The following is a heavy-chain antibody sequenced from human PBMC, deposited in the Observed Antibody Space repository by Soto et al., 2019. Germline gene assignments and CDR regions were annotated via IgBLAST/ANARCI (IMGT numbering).Heavy chain of an antibody. D-gene: IGHD6-19*01. V-gene: IGHV1-18*01. CDR3: ARFSDHSSGWYSDY. CDR1: GLTLNSYG. CDR2: ISAYNGNT. Sequence: GAPAKVCWTDSGLTLNSYGSRWVRQDNGQGLEWMGWISAYNGNTNYAQKLQGRVTMTTDTSTSTAYMELRSLRSDDTAVYYCARFSDHSSGWYSDYWGQGTLVTVSS. J-gene: IGHJ4*02.